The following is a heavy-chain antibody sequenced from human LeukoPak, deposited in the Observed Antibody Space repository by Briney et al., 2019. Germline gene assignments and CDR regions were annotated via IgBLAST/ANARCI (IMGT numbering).Heavy chain of an antibody. V-gene: IGHV3-23*01. CDR1: GFTFRNYD. CDR3: ANRLLVGAPSAFDV. D-gene: IGHD1-26*01. J-gene: IGHJ3*01. Sequence: PGGSLRLSCAASGFTFRNYDMIWVRQAPGKGLEWVSVIRGSGEISYYADSVKGRFTISRDNVKNTLYLQMSSLRAEDTAVYYCANRLLVGAPSAFDVWGQGTMVTVSS. CDR2: IRGSGEIS.